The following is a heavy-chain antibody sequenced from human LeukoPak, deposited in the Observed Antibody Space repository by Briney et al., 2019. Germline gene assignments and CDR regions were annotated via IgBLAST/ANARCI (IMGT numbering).Heavy chain of an antibody. Sequence: KPSETLSLTCTVSGGSISSYYWSWIRQPPGKGLGWIGYIYYSGSTNYNPSLKSRVTISVDTSKNQFSLKLSSVTAADTAVYYCARGRGGYDIGYWGQGTLVTVSS. CDR2: IYYSGST. CDR1: GGSISSYY. V-gene: IGHV4-59*01. D-gene: IGHD5-12*01. CDR3: ARGRGGYDIGY. J-gene: IGHJ4*02.